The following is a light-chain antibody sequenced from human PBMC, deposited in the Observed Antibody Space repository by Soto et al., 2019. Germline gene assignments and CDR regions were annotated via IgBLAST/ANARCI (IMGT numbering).Light chain of an antibody. J-gene: IGLJ3*02. CDR1: NIGSKS. V-gene: IGLV3-21*02. CDR3: QVWDVHSSDHPRGV. Sequence: SYELTQPPSVSVAPGQTARITCGGNNIGSKSVHWYQEKPGLAPVLVVYYDSDRPSGIPERFSGSNSGDTATLTITRVEAGDEADYYCQVWDVHSSDHPRGVFGGGTKVTVL. CDR2: YDS.